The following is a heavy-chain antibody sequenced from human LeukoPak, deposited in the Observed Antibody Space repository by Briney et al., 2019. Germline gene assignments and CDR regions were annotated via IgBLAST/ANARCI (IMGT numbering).Heavy chain of an antibody. V-gene: IGHV4-34*01. Sequence: PPETLSLTCAVYGGSFSGYYWSWIRQPPGKGLEWIGEINHSGSTNYNPSLKSRVTISVDTSKNQFSLKLSSVTAADTAVYYCARGYSSGWFPFDYWGQGTLVTVSS. J-gene: IGHJ4*02. CDR1: GGSFSGYY. CDR2: INHSGST. CDR3: ARGYSSGWFPFDY. D-gene: IGHD6-19*01.